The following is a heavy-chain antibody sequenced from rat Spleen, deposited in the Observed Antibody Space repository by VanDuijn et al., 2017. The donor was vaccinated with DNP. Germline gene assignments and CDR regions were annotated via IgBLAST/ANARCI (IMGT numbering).Heavy chain of an antibody. CDR2: MWSGGST. D-gene: IGHD1-2*01. Sequence: QVQLKESGPGLVQPSETLSLTCTVSGFSLTSYNVHWVRQPPGKGLEWMGVMWSGGSTDYNSALKSRLSISRDTSKSQVFLKMNSLQTEDTATYYCARYSTSYVMDAWGQGASVTVSS. CDR3: ARYSTSYVMDA. J-gene: IGHJ4*01. CDR1: GFSLTSYN. V-gene: IGHV2-45*01.